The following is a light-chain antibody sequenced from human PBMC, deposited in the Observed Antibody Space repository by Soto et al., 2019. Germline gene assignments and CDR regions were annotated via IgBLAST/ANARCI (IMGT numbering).Light chain of an antibody. CDR3: CSYAGSSTYV. V-gene: IGLV2-23*01. CDR2: EDN. Sequence: QSALTQPASVSGSPGQSITISCTGTSGDVGSYNLVSWYQQHPGKAPKLMIFEDNKRPSGISNRFSGSKSASTASLTISGLQAEDEADYYCCSYAGSSTYVFGTGTKLTVL. J-gene: IGLJ1*01. CDR1: SGDVGSYNL.